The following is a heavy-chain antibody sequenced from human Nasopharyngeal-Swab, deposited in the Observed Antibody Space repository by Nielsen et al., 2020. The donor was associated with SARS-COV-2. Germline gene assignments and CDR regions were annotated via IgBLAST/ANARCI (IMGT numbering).Heavy chain of an antibody. CDR3: ARDGANRYYYYGMDV. J-gene: IGHJ6*02. CDR2: IYYSGST. CDR1: GGSISSYY. D-gene: IGHD4/OR15-4a*01. V-gene: IGHV4-59*01. Sequence: SETLSLTCTVSGGSISSYYWSWIRQPPGKGLEWIGYIYYSGSTNYNPSLKSRVTISVDTSKNQFSLKLSSVTAADTAVYYCARDGANRYYYYGMDVWGQGTTVTVSS.